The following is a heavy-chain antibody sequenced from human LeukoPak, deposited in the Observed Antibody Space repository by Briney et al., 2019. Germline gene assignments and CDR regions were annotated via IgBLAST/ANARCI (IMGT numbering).Heavy chain of an antibody. V-gene: IGHV3-33*01. CDR3: AARKVRGVWFYLDY. D-gene: IGHD3-10*01. Sequence: GGSLRLSCAASGFTFSSYGMHWVRQAPGKGLEWVALIWYDGSNKYYADSVKGRFAISTDNSKNTLYLQMNSLRVEDTAVYFCAARKVRGVWFYLDYWGQGALVTVSS. CDR1: GFTFSSYG. CDR2: IWYDGSNK. J-gene: IGHJ4*02.